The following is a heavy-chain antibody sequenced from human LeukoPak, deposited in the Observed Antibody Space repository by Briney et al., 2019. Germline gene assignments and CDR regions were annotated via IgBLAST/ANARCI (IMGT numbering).Heavy chain of an antibody. CDR1: GGSINISTDY. Sequence: PSETLSLTCSISGGSINISTDYWVWIRQPPGKGLEWIGSIYYGGSTYYNPSLKSRGTISVDRSKNQVSLKLSSVTAADTAVYYCAKRSGYDAFDIWGQGTVVTVSS. D-gene: IGHD3-3*01. V-gene: IGHV4-39*07. CDR3: AKRSGYDAFDI. CDR2: IYYGGST. J-gene: IGHJ3*02.